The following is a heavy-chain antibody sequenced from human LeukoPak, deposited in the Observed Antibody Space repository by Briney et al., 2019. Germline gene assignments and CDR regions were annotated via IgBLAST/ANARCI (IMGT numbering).Heavy chain of an antibody. D-gene: IGHD6-19*01. Sequence: GASVKVSCKASGYTFTGYYMHWVRQAPGQGLEWMGWINLNSGGTNYAQKFQGRVTMTRDTSISTAYMELSRLRSDDTAVYYCAREGGQWLALDYWGQGTLVTVSS. CDR1: GYTFTGYY. CDR3: AREGGQWLALDY. V-gene: IGHV1-2*02. J-gene: IGHJ4*02. CDR2: INLNSGGT.